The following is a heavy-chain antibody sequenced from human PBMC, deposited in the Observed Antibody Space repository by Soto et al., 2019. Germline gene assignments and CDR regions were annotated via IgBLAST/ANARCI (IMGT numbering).Heavy chain of an antibody. V-gene: IGHV3-53*01. CDR1: GFTVSSNY. Sequence: GGSLRLSCAASGFTVSSNYMSWVRQAPGKGLEWVSVIYSGGSTYYADSVKGRFTISRDNSRNTLYLQMNSLRAEDTAVYYCARETGGTAMAKYYYYYGMDVWGQGTTVTVSS. J-gene: IGHJ6*02. CDR3: ARETGGTAMAKYYYYYGMDV. CDR2: IYSGGST. D-gene: IGHD5-18*01.